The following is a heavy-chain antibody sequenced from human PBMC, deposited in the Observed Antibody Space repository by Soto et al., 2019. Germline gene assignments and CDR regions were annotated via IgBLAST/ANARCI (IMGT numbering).Heavy chain of an antibody. D-gene: IGHD4-17*01. V-gene: IGHV1-69*01. J-gene: IGHJ6*02. CDR2: IIPIFGTA. Sequence: QVQLVQSGAEVQKPGSSVKVSCKASGGTFSSYAISWVRQAPGQGLEWMGGIIPIFGTANYAQKFQGRVTITADESTSTAYMELSSLRSEDTAVYYCARGVTVTTALYYYYGMDVWGQGTTVTVSS. CDR1: GGTFSSYA. CDR3: ARGVTVTTALYYYYGMDV.